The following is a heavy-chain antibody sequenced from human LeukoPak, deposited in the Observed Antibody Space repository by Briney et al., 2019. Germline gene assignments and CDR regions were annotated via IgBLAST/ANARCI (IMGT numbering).Heavy chain of an antibody. CDR1: GFTFSGSA. Sequence: GGSLRLSCAASGFTFSGSAMHWVRQASGKGVEWVGRIRSKANSYAKAYAASGKGIFTRYRDETKKKAYLQMNSLKTEDTAVYYCTIPPRDSGIHTRGYWGQGTLVTVSS. J-gene: IGHJ4*02. V-gene: IGHV3-73*01. CDR3: TIPPRDSGIHTRGY. CDR2: IRSKANSYAK. D-gene: IGHD1-26*01.